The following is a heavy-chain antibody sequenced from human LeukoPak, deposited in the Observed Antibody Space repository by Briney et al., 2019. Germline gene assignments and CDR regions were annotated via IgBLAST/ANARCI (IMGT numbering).Heavy chain of an antibody. CDR3: AKDLLRITIFGVVIPYYGMDV. J-gene: IGHJ6*02. D-gene: IGHD3-3*01. V-gene: IGHV3-7*03. CDR2: TNQDGSDK. CDR1: GFTFRNYW. Sequence: PGGSLRLSCTASGFTFRNYWMNWVRQAPGKGLEWVANTNQDGSDKFYVDSVKGRFTISRDNAKNSLYLQMNSLRAEDTAVYYCAKDLLRITIFGVVIPYYGMDVWGQGTTVTVSS.